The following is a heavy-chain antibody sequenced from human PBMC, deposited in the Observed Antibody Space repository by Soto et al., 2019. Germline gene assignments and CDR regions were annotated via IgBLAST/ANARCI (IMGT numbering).Heavy chain of an antibody. D-gene: IGHD5-12*01. V-gene: IGHV3-48*03. Sequence: GGSLRLSCAASGFTFTNYEMNWVRQAPGKGLEWISYISSRGKTISYADSVKGRFTISRDNAKNSLYLQMNSLRAEDTAVYYCARDPEKYSGSDLGIDYWGQGTLVTVSS. CDR2: ISSRGKTI. CDR1: GFTFTNYE. CDR3: ARDPEKYSGSDLGIDY. J-gene: IGHJ4*02.